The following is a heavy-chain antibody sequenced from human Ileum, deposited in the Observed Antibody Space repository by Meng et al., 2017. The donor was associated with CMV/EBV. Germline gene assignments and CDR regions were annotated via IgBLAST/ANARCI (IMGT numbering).Heavy chain of an antibody. CDR1: GFSLRTSGVG. V-gene: IGHV2-5*01. CDR2: LYWNDDE. CDR3: AHLEGATGLSRRFDN. D-gene: IGHD1-26*01. Sequence: SGPTLVKPTQTLTLTCTFSGFSLRTSGVGVVWFRQPPGKVLEWLALLYWNDDEYYSSSLQNRLTLPKDTSKNQVVLRVTNMDPEDTATYYCAHLEGATGLSRRFDNWGQGTLVTVSS. J-gene: IGHJ4*02.